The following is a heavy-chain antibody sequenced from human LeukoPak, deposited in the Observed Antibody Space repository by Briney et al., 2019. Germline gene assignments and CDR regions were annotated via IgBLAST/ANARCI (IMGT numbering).Heavy chain of an antibody. CDR1: GGSISSYY. J-gene: IGHJ3*02. V-gene: IGHV4-59*12. CDR3: ARDSVAVAGDRAFDI. CDR2: IYYSGST. Sequence: SETLSLTCTVSGGSISSYYWSWIRQPPGKGLEWIGYIYYSGSTNYNPSLKSRVTISVDTSKNQFSLKLSSVTAADTAVYYCARDSVAVAGDRAFDIWGHGTMVTVSS. D-gene: IGHD2-15*01.